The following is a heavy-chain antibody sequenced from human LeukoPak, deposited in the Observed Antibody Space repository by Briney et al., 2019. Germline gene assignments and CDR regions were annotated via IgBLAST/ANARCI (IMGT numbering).Heavy chain of an antibody. V-gene: IGHV3-7*01. CDR1: GFTVSSDS. CDR3: ARDHHRRLYDSQARDTFDI. Sequence: GGSLRLSCTVSGFTVSSDSMSWVRQAPGKGLEWVANIKQDGSQKSYVDSVKGRFTISRDNANNLLYLRMNSLRAEDTAVYYCARDHHRRLYDSQARDTFDIWGQGTMVTVSS. J-gene: IGHJ3*02. D-gene: IGHD3-22*01. CDR2: IKQDGSQK.